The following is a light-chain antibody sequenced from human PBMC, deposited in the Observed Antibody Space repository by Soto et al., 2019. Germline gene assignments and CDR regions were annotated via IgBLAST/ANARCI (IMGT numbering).Light chain of an antibody. Sequence: VLTKPPSASGTPGQRVTISCSGSSSNIGSNYVSWYQHPPGAAPKLLIYRSDQRPSGVPDRFSGSKSGTSASLAISGLRSEDEADYFCAVRDDSLSGHWVFGGGTKLTVL. CDR3: AVRDDSLSGHWV. V-gene: IGLV1-47*01. CDR1: SSNIGSNY. CDR2: RSD. J-gene: IGLJ3*02.